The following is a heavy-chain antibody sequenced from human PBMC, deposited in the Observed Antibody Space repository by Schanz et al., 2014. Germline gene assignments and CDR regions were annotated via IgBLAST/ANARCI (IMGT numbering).Heavy chain of an antibody. D-gene: IGHD1-1*01. CDR1: GFTFSSYA. J-gene: IGHJ5*02. CDR2: IKQDESEK. Sequence: EVHLLESGGGLVQPGGSLRLSCAASGFTFSSYAMSWVRQAPGKGLEWVANIKQDESEKYYVDSVEGRFTISRDNAKRSLFLQMNSLRPEDAAVYYCARGRVLESWGQGTLVTVSS. CDR3: ARGRVLES. V-gene: IGHV3-7*02.